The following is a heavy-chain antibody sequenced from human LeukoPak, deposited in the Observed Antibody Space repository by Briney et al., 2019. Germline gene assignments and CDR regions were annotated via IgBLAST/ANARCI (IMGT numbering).Heavy chain of an antibody. CDR3: AASWSPNGMGATSVGDY. J-gene: IGHJ4*02. Sequence: GGSLRLSCAASGFTFSSYSMNWVRQAPGKGLEWVSYISSSSSTTYYADSVKGRFTISRDNAKNSLYLQMNSLRAEDTAVYYCAASWSPNGMGATSVGDYWGQGTLVTVSS. V-gene: IGHV3-48*04. CDR2: ISSSSSTT. CDR1: GFTFSSYS. D-gene: IGHD1-26*01.